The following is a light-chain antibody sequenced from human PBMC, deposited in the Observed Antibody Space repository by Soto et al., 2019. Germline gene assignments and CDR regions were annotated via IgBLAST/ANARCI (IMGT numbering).Light chain of an antibody. CDR2: GAS. J-gene: IGKJ1*01. Sequence: ETVMTQSPATLSVSPGERATLSCRASQSGNSDLAWYQQKPGQAPRLLIYGASTRATGIPARLSGSGSGTEFTLTISSLQSEDFAVYYCHQYDNWPETFGQGTKVEIK. CDR1: QSGNSD. CDR3: HQYDNWPET. V-gene: IGKV3-15*01.